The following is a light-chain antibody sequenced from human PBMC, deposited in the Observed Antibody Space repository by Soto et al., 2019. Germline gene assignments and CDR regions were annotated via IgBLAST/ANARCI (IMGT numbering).Light chain of an antibody. CDR2: DAS. CDR1: QDIRSD. V-gene: IGKV1-6*01. CDR3: QHYTLYSAS. Sequence: AMHMTHSPSSLSASVGDSLTITCRASQDIRSDLGWYQQKPGRAPKLLIYDASSLQGGVPSRFSGSGSGTDFTLTISSLQPDDFATYYCQHYTLYSASFGPGTKVDIK. J-gene: IGKJ3*01.